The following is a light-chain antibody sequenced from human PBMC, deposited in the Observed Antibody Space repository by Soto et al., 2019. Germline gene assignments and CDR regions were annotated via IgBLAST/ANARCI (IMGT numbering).Light chain of an antibody. CDR1: SSDAGDYNY. CDR3: SSYTSSSRYV. J-gene: IGLJ1*01. Sequence: QSVLTQPASVSGSPGQSITISCTGTSSDAGDYNYVSWYQQHPGKSPKFMIYDVTIRPSGVSNLFSGSKSGNTASLTISGLQDEDEADYYCSSYTSSSRYVFGTGTKLTVL. V-gene: IGLV2-14*01. CDR2: DVT.